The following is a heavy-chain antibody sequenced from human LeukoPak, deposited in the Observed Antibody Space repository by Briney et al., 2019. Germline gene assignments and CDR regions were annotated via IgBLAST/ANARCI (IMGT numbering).Heavy chain of an antibody. J-gene: IGHJ4*02. CDR2: ISYDGSNK. CDR1: GFTFSSYA. V-gene: IGHV3-30-3*01. Sequence: GGSLRLSCAASGFTFSSYAMHWVRQAPGKGLEWVAVISYDGSNKYYADSVKGRFTISRDNSKNTLYLQMNSLTAEDTAVYYCARDSSMTTVTPCDYWGQGTLVTVSS. CDR3: ARDSSMTTVTPCDY. D-gene: IGHD4-17*01.